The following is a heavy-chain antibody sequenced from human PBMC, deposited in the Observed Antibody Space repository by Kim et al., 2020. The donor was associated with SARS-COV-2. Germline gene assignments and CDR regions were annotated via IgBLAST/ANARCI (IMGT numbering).Heavy chain of an antibody. CDR1: GFTFSSYE. D-gene: IGHD3-3*01. CDR3: ARAPTYYDFWSGSVIDY. Sequence: GGSLRLSCAASGFTFSSYEMNWVRQAPGKGLEWVSYISSSGSTIYYADSVKGRFTISRDNAKNSLYLQMNSLRAEDTAVYYCARAPTYYDFWSGSVIDYWGQGTLVTVSS. CDR2: ISSSGSTI. J-gene: IGHJ4*02. V-gene: IGHV3-48*03.